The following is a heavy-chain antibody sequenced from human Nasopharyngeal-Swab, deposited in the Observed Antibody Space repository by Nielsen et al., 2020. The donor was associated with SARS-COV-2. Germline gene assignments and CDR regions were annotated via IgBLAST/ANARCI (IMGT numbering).Heavy chain of an antibody. Sequence: GESLKISCAASGFTFSNAWMSWVRQAPGKGLEWVGRLKSKTDGGTTDYAAPVKGRFTISRDDSKNTLYLQMNSLKTEDTAVYYCTTDSKRLRQWLVLDYYYMDVWGKGTTVTVSS. CDR3: TTDSKRLRQWLVLDYYYMDV. J-gene: IGHJ6*03. CDR1: GFTFSNAW. CDR2: LKSKTDGGTT. D-gene: IGHD6-19*01. V-gene: IGHV3-15*01.